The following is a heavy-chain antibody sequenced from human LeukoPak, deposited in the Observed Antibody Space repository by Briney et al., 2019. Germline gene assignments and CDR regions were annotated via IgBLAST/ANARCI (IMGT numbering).Heavy chain of an antibody. CDR2: IYYSGST. V-gene: IGHV4-30-4*08. CDR1: GGSISSGDYY. J-gene: IGHJ4*02. CDR3: ARSGYCSSTSCMEDYFDY. D-gene: IGHD2-2*01. Sequence: SETLSLTCTVSGGSISSGDYYWSWIRQPPGEGPEWIGYIYYSGSTNYNPSLKSRVTISVDTSKNQFSLKLSSATAADTAVYYCARSGYCSSTSCMEDYFDYWGQGTLVTVSS.